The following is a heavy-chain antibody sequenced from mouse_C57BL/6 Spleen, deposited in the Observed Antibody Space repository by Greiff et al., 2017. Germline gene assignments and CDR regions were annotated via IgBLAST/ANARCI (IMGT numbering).Heavy chain of an antibody. CDR2: IWSGGST. Sequence: QVQLQQSGPGLVQPSQSLSITCTVSGFSLTSYGVHWVRQSPGKGLEWLGVIWSGGSTDYNAAFFSRLSISKDNSKSQVFLKMNRLQADDTAVYCCASRGADYDDAMDYWGQGTSVTVSS. CDR3: ASRGADYDDAMDY. D-gene: IGHD1-1*01. CDR1: GFSLTSYG. V-gene: IGHV2-2*01. J-gene: IGHJ4*01.